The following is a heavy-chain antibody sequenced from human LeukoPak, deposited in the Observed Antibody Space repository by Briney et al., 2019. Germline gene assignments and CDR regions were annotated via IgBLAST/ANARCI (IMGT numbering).Heavy chain of an antibody. CDR3: AKRKLDIVIFPAGWTGWFDL. D-gene: IGHD2-2*03. V-gene: IGHV3-23*01. CDR1: GFPFSSYA. CDR2: LNSNGGTT. J-gene: IGHJ5*02. Sequence: GGSLRLSCAASGFPFSSYAMSWVRQAPGKGLEWVSSLNSNGGTTYYEDSVKGRFTISRDNSKNTLYLQMNSLRDEDTAVSYCAKRKLDIVIFPAGWTGWFDLWGQGTLVIVSS.